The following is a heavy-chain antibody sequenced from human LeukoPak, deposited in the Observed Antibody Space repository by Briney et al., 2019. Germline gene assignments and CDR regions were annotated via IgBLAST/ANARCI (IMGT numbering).Heavy chain of an antibody. CDR1: GGTFSSYA. D-gene: IGHD5-12*01. V-gene: IGHV1-69*13. Sequence: SVKVSCKASGGTFSSYAISWVRQAPGQGLEWMGGIIPIFGTANYAQKFQGRVTITADESTSTVYMDLSRLRYDDTAVYYCASSYSGGPIDYWGQGTLVTVSS. CDR3: ASSYSGGPIDY. J-gene: IGHJ4*02. CDR2: IIPIFGTA.